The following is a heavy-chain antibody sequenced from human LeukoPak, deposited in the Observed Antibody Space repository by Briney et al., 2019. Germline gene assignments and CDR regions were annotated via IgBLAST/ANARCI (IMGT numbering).Heavy chain of an antibody. CDR1: GYTLTSYD. J-gene: IGHJ4*02. CDR2: MNPNSGNT. V-gene: IGHV1-8*01. Sequence: GASVKVSCKASGYTLTSYDINWVRQATGQGLEWMGWMNPNSGNTGYAQKFQGRVTMTRNTSISTAYMELSSLRSEDTAVYYCARGRAQYSSSWYGDFDYWGQGTLVTVSS. D-gene: IGHD6-13*01. CDR3: ARGRAQYSSSWYGDFDY.